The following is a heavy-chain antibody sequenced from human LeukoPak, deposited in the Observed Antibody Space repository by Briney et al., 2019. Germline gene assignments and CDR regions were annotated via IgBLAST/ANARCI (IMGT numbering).Heavy chain of an antibody. D-gene: IGHD6-13*01. J-gene: IGHJ4*02. Sequence: ASETLSLTCAVSGGSISSGGYSWSWIRQPPGKGLEWIGYIYYSGSTNYNPSLKSRVTISVDTSKNQFSLKLSSVTAADTAVYYCARAPLGSWYDYWGQGTLVTVSS. CDR2: IYYSGST. V-gene: IGHV4-61*08. CDR1: GGSISSGGYS. CDR3: ARAPLGSWYDY.